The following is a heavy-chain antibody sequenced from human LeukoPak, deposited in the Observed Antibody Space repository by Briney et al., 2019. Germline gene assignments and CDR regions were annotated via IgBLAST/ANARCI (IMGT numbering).Heavy chain of an antibody. J-gene: IGHJ4*02. V-gene: IGHV3-21*01. CDR2: ISSSSSYI. CDR3: ARGLDTAMVFARPLFDY. Sequence: GGSLRLSCAASGFTFSSYSMNWVRQAPGKGLEGASSISSSSSYIYYADSVKGRFTISRDNAKNSLYLQMNSLRAEDTAVYNCARGLDTAMVFARPLFDYWGQGTLVTVSS. D-gene: IGHD5-18*01. CDR1: GFTFSSYS.